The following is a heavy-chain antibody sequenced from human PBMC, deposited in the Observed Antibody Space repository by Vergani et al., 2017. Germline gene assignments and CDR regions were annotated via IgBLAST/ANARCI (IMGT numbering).Heavy chain of an antibody. J-gene: IGHJ6*02. V-gene: IGHV3-11*04. CDR3: ARDLNGKVLQWRIKAYGMDV. Sequence: LEESGGGSVKPGGSLRLSCAASGFKFSDHYMSWIRQAPGKGLEWVSYISSSGSTIYYADSVKGRFTISRDNAKNSLYLQMNSLRAEDTAVYYCARDLNGKVLQWRIKAYGMDVWGQGTTVTVSS. CDR1: GFKFSDHY. D-gene: IGHD6-19*01. CDR2: ISSSGSTI.